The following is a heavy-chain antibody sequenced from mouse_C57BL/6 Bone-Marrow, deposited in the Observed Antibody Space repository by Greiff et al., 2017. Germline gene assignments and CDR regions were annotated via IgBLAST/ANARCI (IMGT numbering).Heavy chain of an antibody. CDR3: CYYGSSYDWYFDV. V-gene: IGHV1-55*01. CDR1: GYTFTSYW. J-gene: IGHJ1*03. D-gene: IGHD1-1*01. Sequence: VQLQQPGAELVKPGASVKMSCKASGYTFTSYWITWVKQRPGQGLEWIGDIYPGSGSTNYNGKFKGKATLTADKSSSTAYMQLSSLTSEDSAVYFCCYYGSSYDWYFDVWGTGTTVTVSS. CDR2: IYPGSGST.